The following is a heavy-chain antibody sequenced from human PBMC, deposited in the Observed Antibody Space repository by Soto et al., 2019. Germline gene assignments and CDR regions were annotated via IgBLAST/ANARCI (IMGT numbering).Heavy chain of an antibody. CDR1: GYSFTSYR. J-gene: IGHJ6*02. CDR2: IYPGDSDT. Sequence: GESLKISCKGSGYSFTSYRIGWVRQMPGKGLEWMGIIYPGDSDTRYSPSFQGQVTISADKSISTAYLQWSSLKASDTAMYYCARSDYRNHYNYYYCGMDVWGQGTRVTISS. D-gene: IGHD4-4*01. V-gene: IGHV5-51*01. CDR3: ARSDYRNHYNYYYCGMDV.